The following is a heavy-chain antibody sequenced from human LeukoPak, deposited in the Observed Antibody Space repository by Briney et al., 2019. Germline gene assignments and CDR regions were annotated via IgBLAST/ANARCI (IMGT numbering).Heavy chain of an antibody. V-gene: IGHV1-69*04. Sequence: GASVKVSCKAFGGTFSSYAISWVRQAPGQGLEWMGRIIPILGIANYAQKFQGRVTITADKSTSTAYMELSSLRSEDTAVYYCASVTGGAAVANEYFQHWGQGTLVTVSS. J-gene: IGHJ1*01. CDR2: IIPILGIA. D-gene: IGHD6-19*01. CDR1: GGTFSSYA. CDR3: ASVTGGAAVANEYFQH.